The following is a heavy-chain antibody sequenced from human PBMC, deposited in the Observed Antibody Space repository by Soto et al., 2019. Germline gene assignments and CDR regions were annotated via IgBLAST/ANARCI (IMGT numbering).Heavy chain of an antibody. CDR3: AISGYDFPDDAFDI. CDR2: INHSGST. J-gene: IGHJ3*02. Sequence: PSETLSLTCAVYGGSFSGYYWSWIRQPPGKGLEWIGEINHSGSTNYNPSLKSRVTISVDTSKNQFSLKLSSVTAAGTAVYYCAISGYDFPDDAFDIWGQGTMVTVSS. D-gene: IGHD5-12*01. CDR1: GGSFSGYY. V-gene: IGHV4-34*01.